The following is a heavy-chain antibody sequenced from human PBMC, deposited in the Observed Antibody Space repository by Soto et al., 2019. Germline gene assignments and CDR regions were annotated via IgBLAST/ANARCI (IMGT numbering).Heavy chain of an antibody. CDR3: TTCPPSIVGVITTDY. CDR1: GFMFSDYA. V-gene: IGHV3-23*01. D-gene: IGHD3-22*01. CDR2: LLRPGRST. J-gene: IGHJ4*02. Sequence: AGRSLRLSCAASGFMFSDYAMTWARQAPGKELEWVSGLLRPGRSTYYADSVKGRFTISGDTSANTLYLKMNSLKTEDKAVYYCTTCPPSIVGVITTDYWGQGTLVTVSS.